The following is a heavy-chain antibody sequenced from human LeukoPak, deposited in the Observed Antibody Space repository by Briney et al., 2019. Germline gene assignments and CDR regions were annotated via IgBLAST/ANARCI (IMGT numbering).Heavy chain of an antibody. CDR1: GFTFSSYW. J-gene: IGHJ3*02. CDR3: ARDRRWLQDDAFDI. CDR2: IKQDGSEK. D-gene: IGHD5-24*01. Sequence: GGSLRLSCAASGFTFSSYWMSWVRQAPGKGLEWVANIKQDGSEKYYVESVKGGFTISRDNGKNSLYLQMNSLRAEDTAVYYCARDRRWLQDDAFDIWGQGTMVTVSS. V-gene: IGHV3-7*01.